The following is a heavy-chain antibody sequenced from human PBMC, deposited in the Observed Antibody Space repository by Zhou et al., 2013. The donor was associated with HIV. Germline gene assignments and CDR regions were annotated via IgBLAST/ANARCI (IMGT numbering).Heavy chain of an antibody. CDR2: INPSDDRT. CDR1: GYTFTNYY. J-gene: IGHJ4*02. D-gene: IGHD3-22*01. CDR3: ARCYYDNSGCDY. V-gene: IGHV1-46*01. Sequence: QVHLVQSGADVKKPGASVKVSCKASGYTFTNYYIYWVREAPGQGLEWMGVINPSDDRTNYAQKFRDRVTMTRDTSKSTVYMELTSLRSEDTAVYYCARCYYDNSGCDYWGQGTLVTVSS.